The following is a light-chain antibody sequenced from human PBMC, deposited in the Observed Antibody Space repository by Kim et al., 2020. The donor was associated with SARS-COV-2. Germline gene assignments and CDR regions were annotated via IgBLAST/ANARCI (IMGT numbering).Light chain of an antibody. CDR2: GAS. CDR3: QQYDNWPPLT. J-gene: IGKJ4*01. V-gene: IGKV3-15*01. Sequence: SPGESATLSCRASQTISNNLAWYQQKPGQAPSLLIYGASTRATGVPARFSGSGSGTEFTLTISSLQSEDVAIYFCQQYDNWPPLTFGGGTKVDIK. CDR1: QTISNN.